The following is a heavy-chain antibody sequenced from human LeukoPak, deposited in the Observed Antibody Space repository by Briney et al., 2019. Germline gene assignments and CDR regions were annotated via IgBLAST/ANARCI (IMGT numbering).Heavy chain of an antibody. Sequence: GESLKISSKGFGYTFTNYWIGWVRQMPGKGLEWMGIIFPGDFDTRYSPSFQGQVTISADKSISTAYLQWSSLKASDTAMYYCARHQGYCSSTSCYPYFDYGGGGTRVPVSS. V-gene: IGHV5-51*01. D-gene: IGHD2-2*01. CDR3: ARHQGYCSSTSCYPYFDY. J-gene: IGHJ4*02. CDR2: IFPGDFDT. CDR1: GYTFTNYW.